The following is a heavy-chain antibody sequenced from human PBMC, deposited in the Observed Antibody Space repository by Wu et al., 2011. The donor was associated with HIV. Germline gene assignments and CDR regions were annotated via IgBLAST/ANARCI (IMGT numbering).Heavy chain of an antibody. V-gene: IGHV1-69*05. D-gene: IGHD1-26*01. J-gene: IGHJ6*02. CDR1: GGTFSSYA. CDR3: ACRLPGVGVGRHYYYGMDV. CDR2: IIPMYGVT. Sequence: QVQLVQSGAEVKKPGSSVKVSCKASGGTFSSYAIGWVRLAPGQGLEWIGGIIPMYGVTNTAQKFQGRVTITTDEPSTTVYMDLRSLRFEDTALYYCACRLPGVGVGRHYYYGMDVWGQGTTVTVSS.